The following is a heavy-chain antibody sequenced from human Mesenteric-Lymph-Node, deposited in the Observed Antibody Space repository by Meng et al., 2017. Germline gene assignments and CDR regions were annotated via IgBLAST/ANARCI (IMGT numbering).Heavy chain of an antibody. V-gene: IGHV5-51*01. CDR3: AKLGQGWELPTEFYFDY. D-gene: IGHD1-26*01. J-gene: IGHJ4*02. CDR1: GYSFTTYW. Sequence: GGSLRLSCKASGYSFTTYWIGWVRQMPGKGLEWMGIIYPGDSDSRYSPSFQGQVTISVDKSINTAYVQWSSLKASDTAIYYCAKLGQGWELPTEFYFDYWGQGTRVTVSS. CDR2: IYPGDSDS.